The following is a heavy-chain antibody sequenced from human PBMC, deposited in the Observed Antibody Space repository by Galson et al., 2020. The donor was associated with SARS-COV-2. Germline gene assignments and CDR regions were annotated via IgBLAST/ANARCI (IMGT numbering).Heavy chain of an antibody. D-gene: IGHD3-16*02. CDR2: TYYRSQWYN. Sequence: SQTLSLTCAISGDSVSGNSVAWNWIRRSPSRGLEWLGRTYYRSQWYNEYAEALKSRLIINPDTSKNQFSLHLGSVTSEDTAVYYCARGTEGRGVIDYFDYWGQGTLVTVSS. J-gene: IGHJ4*02. CDR3: ARGTEGRGVIDYFDY. V-gene: IGHV6-1*01. CDR1: GDSVSGNSVA.